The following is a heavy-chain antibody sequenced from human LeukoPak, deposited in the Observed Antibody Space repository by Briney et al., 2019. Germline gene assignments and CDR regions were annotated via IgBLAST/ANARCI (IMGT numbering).Heavy chain of an antibody. CDR3: ARRYCSSTSCRYFDY. D-gene: IGHD2-2*01. V-gene: IGHV1-69*05. CDR2: IIPIFGTA. J-gene: IGHJ4*02. Sequence: SVKVSCKASGGTFSSYAISWVRQAPGQGLEWMGGIIPIFGTANYAQKFQGRVTMTRNTSINTAYMDLSSLRSEDTAVYYCARRYCSSTSCRYFDYWGQGTLVTVSS. CDR1: GGTFSSYA.